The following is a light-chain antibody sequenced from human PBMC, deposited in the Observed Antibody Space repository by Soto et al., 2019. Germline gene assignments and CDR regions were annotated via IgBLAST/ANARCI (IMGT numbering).Light chain of an antibody. Sequence: DIQMTQSPSSLSASVGDRVTITCRASHSIRNDLGWYQQKQGKAPRRLFYAASTLQSGVPSRFSGSGSGTEFTLTSSSLQPEDFATYYCLQHNSYPRTFGQGTKVEIK. V-gene: IGKV1-17*01. CDR2: AAS. CDR1: HSIRND. CDR3: LQHNSYPRT. J-gene: IGKJ1*01.